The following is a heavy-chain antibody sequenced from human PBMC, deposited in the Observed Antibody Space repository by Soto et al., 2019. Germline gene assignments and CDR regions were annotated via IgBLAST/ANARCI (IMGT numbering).Heavy chain of an antibody. Sequence: GASVKVSCKASGGTFSSYAISWVRQAPGQGLEWRGGSIPIFGTANYAQKFQGRFTITADESTSTAYMELSSPRSEDTAVYYCARRRGYCSGGSCYPPLAFDIWGQGTMVTVSS. CDR3: ARRRGYCSGGSCYPPLAFDI. CDR1: GGTFSSYA. V-gene: IGHV1-69*13. J-gene: IGHJ3*02. D-gene: IGHD2-15*01. CDR2: SIPIFGTA.